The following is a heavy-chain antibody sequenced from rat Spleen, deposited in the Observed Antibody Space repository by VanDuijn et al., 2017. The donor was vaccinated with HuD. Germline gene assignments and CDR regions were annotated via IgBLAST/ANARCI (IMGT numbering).Heavy chain of an antibody. CDR2: ISYDGGNT. Sequence: EVQLVESDGGLVQPGRSLKLSCAASGFIFTDFYMAWVRQAPTKGLEWVATISYDGGNTYCRDSVKGRFTISRDDAKNTLYLQMDSLRSEDTATYYCARAGYLRDWYFDFWGPGTVVTVSS. CDR1: GFIFTDFY. CDR3: ARAGYLRDWYFDF. J-gene: IGHJ1*01. D-gene: IGHD2-2*01. V-gene: IGHV5-29*01.